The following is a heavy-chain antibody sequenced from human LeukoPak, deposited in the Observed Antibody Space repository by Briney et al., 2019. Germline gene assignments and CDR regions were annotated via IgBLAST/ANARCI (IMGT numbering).Heavy chain of an antibody. CDR1: GYSISSGYY. CDR2: LFYDGRT. D-gene: IGHD3-10*01. Sequence: SETLSLTCTVSGYSISSGYYWGWIRQPPGKGLKWIGNLFYDGRTYNNPSLKSRVTISLDTSKNQFSLKLTSVTAADTAVYYCARRGAPRPAGNYFDPWGQGALVTVSS. V-gene: IGHV4-38-2*02. J-gene: IGHJ5*02. CDR3: ARRGAPRPAGNYFDP.